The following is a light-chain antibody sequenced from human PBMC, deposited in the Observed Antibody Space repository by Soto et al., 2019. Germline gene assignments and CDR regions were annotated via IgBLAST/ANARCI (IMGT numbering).Light chain of an antibody. J-gene: IGLJ1*01. CDR3: STYTSSSTRLYV. CDR1: SSDIGAYTY. CDR2: EVS. Sequence: QSALTQPASVSGSPGQSITISCTGTSSDIGAYTYVSWYQQHPGKAPKLMIYEVSNRPSGVSNRFSGSKSGNTASLTISGLQAEDEADYYCSTYTSSSTRLYVFGTGTKVTVL. V-gene: IGLV2-14*01.